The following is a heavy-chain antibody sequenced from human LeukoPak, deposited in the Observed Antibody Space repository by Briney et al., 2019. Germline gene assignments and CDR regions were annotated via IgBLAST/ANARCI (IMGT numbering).Heavy chain of an antibody. J-gene: IGHJ4*02. Sequence: GGSLRLSCAASGFTVSSNYMSWVRQAPGKGLEWVSVIYSGGSTYYADSVKGRFTISRDNSKNTLYLQMNSLRAEDTAVYYCARANGEYALDYWGQGTLVTVSS. CDR2: IYSGGST. CDR1: GFTVSSNY. CDR3: ARANGEYALDY. D-gene: IGHD2-2*01. V-gene: IGHV3-53*01.